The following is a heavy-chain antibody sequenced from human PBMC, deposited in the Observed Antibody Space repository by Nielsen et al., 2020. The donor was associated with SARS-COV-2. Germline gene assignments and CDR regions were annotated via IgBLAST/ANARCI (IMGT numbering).Heavy chain of an antibody. Sequence: SETLSLTCTVSGGSISSYYWSWIRQPPGKGLEWIGYIYYSGSTNYNPSLKSRVTISVDTSKNQFSLKLSSVTAADTAVYYCARHDVKYSSSSILVYWGQGTLVTVSS. V-gene: IGHV4-59*08. J-gene: IGHJ4*02. D-gene: IGHD6-6*01. CDR3: ARHDVKYSSSSILVY. CDR1: GGSISSYY. CDR2: IYYSGST.